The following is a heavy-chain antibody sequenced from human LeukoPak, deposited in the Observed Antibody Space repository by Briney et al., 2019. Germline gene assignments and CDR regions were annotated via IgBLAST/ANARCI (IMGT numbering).Heavy chain of an antibody. V-gene: IGHV1-18*01. D-gene: IGHD6-6*01. CDR3: AESIAARDYYYMDV. J-gene: IGHJ6*03. Sequence: GASVKVSCKASGYTFTSYGISWVRQAPGQGLEWMGWISAYNGNTNYAQKLQGRVTMTTDTSTSTAYMELSSLRSEDTAVYYCAESIAARDYYYMDVWGKGTTVTVSS. CDR1: GYTFTSYG. CDR2: ISAYNGNT.